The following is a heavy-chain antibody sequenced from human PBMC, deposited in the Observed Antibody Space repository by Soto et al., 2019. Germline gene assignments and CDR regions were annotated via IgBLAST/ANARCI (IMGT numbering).Heavy chain of an antibody. V-gene: IGHV3-23*01. Sequence: GSLRLSCAASGFTFSSYAVCWVRQAPGKGLEWVSGSGSGGTTYYADSVKGRFTISRDNSKNTLYLQMNSLRAEDTAVYYCAKAPRDPNNYWGQGTLVTVS. CDR2: SGSGGTT. CDR3: AKAPRDPNNY. CDR1: GFTFSSYA. J-gene: IGHJ4*02.